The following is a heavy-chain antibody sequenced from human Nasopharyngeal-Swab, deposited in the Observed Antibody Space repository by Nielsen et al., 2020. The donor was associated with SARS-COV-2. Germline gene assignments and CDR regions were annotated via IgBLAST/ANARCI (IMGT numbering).Heavy chain of an antibody. V-gene: IGHV3-33*01. Sequence: GESLKISCAASGFTFSSYGMHWVRQAPGKGLEWVAVIWYDGSNKYYADSVKGRFTISRDNAKNSLYLQMNSLRAEDTAVYYCARDPFSSSWFDYWGQGTLVTVSS. D-gene: IGHD6-13*01. CDR3: ARDPFSSSWFDY. CDR2: IWYDGSNK. CDR1: GFTFSSYG. J-gene: IGHJ4*02.